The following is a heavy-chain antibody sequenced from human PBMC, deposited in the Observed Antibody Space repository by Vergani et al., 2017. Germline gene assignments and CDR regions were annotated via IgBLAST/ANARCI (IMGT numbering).Heavy chain of an antibody. CDR3: ARVGMRIAAAVTG. V-gene: IGHV4-34*01. J-gene: IGHJ4*02. D-gene: IGHD6-13*01. Sequence: QVQLQQLGAGLLKPSETLSPPFAVLGVPFSGYYWSWIPQPPGKGLGWIGEINHSGSTNSNPSLKSGVTISVETSKNQFSLKLSSVTAADTAVYYCARVGMRIAAAVTGWSQGTLVTVSS. CDR1: GVPFSGYY. CDR2: INHSGST.